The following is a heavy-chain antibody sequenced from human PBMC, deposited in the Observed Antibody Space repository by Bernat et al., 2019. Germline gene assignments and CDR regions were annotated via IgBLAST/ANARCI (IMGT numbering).Heavy chain of an antibody. J-gene: IGHJ4*02. Sequence: QLQLQESGPGRVKPSETLSLTCTVSGGSISSSSYYWGWIRQPPGKGLEWIGSSYYSGSTYYNPSLKSRVTISVETSKNQFSLKLISVTAADTAVYYCARRPGYYFDYWGQGTLVTVSS. CDR3: ARRPGYYFDY. D-gene: IGHD3-10*01. V-gene: IGHV4-39*01. CDR1: GGSISSSSYY. CDR2: SYYSGST.